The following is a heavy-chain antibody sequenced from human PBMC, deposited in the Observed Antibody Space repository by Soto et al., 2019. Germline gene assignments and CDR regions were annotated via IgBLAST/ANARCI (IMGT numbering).Heavy chain of an antibody. CDR1: GDSISSSTYY. Sequence: SETLSLTCTVSGDSISSSTYYWGWIRQPPGKGLEWIGSIYYSGSTNYNPSLKSRVTISVDTSKIQFSLKLSSVTAADTALYYCARQTQGCTAGSCYSAVDYWGPVTLVTVSS. CDR3: ARQTQGCTAGSCYSAVDY. J-gene: IGHJ4*02. D-gene: IGHD2-15*01. CDR2: IYYSGST. V-gene: IGHV4-39*01.